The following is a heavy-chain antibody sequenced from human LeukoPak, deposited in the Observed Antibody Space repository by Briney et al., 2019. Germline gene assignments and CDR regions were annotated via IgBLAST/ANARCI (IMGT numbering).Heavy chain of an antibody. CDR1: GGSISSSHYY. D-gene: IGHD2-2*01. V-gene: IGHV4-39*01. CDR3: ARRRSGTDFDY. J-gene: IGHJ4*02. CDR2: FYYSGST. Sequence: KSSETLSLTCTVSGGSISSSHYYWGWIRQSPGKGREWIGSFYYSGSTYYNPSLESRVTISVDTSKNQFSLKLSSVSAADTAVYYCARRRSGTDFDYWGQGTLVSVYS.